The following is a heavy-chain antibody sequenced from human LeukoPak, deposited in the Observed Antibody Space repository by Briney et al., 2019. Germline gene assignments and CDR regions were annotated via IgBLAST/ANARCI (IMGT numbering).Heavy chain of an antibody. CDR3: ARSYRWYHVY. J-gene: IGHJ4*02. D-gene: IGHD3-10*01. CDR2: INHDGNEM. CDR1: GFTFSSYW. V-gene: IGHV3-7*01. Sequence: GGSLRLSCSASGFTFSSYWMAWVRHAPGKGLEWVANINHDGNEMYYVDSVKGRFTISRDNAKNSLYLQMNSLRAEDTAVYYCARSYRWYHVYWGQGTLVTVSS.